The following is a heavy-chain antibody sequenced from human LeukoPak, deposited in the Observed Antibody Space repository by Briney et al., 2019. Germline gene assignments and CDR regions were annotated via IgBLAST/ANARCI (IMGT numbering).Heavy chain of an antibody. CDR3: ARAGQLAHPFGY. J-gene: IGHJ4*02. V-gene: IGHV3-7*01. CDR1: GFTFSDFW. Sequence: GGSLRLSCAGSGFTFSDFWMTWVRQTPGKGLEWVANIKQDGSEKYYVDSVKGRFTISRDNAKNSLYLQMNSLRAEDTAVYYCARAGQLAHPFGYWGQGTLVTVSS. CDR2: IKQDGSEK. D-gene: IGHD6-6*01.